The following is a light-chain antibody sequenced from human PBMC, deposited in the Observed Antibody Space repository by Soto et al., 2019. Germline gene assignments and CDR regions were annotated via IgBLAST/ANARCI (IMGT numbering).Light chain of an antibody. V-gene: IGKV4-1*01. J-gene: IGKJ4*01. CDR1: QGVLYSSNNKNY. CDR3: QQYYSTPLT. Sequence: DILMTQSPYSLAVSLGERATIDSKPCQGVLYSSNNKNYLAWYQQKPGQPPQLLIYWASTRESGVPDRCSGSGSGTDFTLTISSLQAEDVAVYYCQQYYSTPLTFGGGTKVDIK. CDR2: WAS.